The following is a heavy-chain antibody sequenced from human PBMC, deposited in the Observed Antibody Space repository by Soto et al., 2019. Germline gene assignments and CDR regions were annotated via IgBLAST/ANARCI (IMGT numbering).Heavy chain of an antibody. CDR2: ISYDGSNK. CDR1: GFTFSSYA. Sequence: PGGSLRLSCAASGFTFSSYAMHCVRQAPGKGLEWVAVISYDGSNKYYADSVKGRFTISRDNSKNTLYLQMNSLRPEDTAVYYCARAGTDYAAGYGMDVWGQGTTVTVSS. CDR3: ARAGTDYAAGYGMDV. D-gene: IGHD4-17*01. V-gene: IGHV3-30-3*01. J-gene: IGHJ6*02.